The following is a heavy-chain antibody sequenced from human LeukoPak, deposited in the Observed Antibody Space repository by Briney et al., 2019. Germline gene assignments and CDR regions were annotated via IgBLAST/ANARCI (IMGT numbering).Heavy chain of an antibody. CDR3: AKASDNYYGSGSYFKPPNKVLDY. CDR2: ISGSGGST. V-gene: IGHV3-23*01. D-gene: IGHD3-10*01. CDR1: GFTFSSYA. Sequence: TGGSLRLSCAASGFTFSSYAMSWVRQAPGKGLEWVSAISGSGGSTYYADSVKGRFTISRDNSKNTLYLQMNSLRAEDTAVYYCAKASDNYYGSGSYFKPPNKVLDYWGQGTLVTVSS. J-gene: IGHJ4*02.